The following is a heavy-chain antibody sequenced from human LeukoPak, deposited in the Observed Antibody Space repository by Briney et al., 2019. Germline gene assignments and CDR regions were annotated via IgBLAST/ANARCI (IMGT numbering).Heavy chain of an antibody. V-gene: IGHV1-18*01. Sequence: ASVKVSCKASGYTFTSYGISWVRQAPGQGLEWMGWISAYNGNTNYAQKLQGRGTMTTDTSTSTAYMELRSLRSDDTAVYYCARDIREYSSSSADYWGQGTLVTVSS. CDR2: ISAYNGNT. D-gene: IGHD6-6*01. CDR3: ARDIREYSSSSADY. J-gene: IGHJ4*02. CDR1: GYTFTSYG.